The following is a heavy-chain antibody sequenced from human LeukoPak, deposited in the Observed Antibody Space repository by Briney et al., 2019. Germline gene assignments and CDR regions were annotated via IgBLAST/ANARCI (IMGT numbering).Heavy chain of an antibody. V-gene: IGHV5-51*01. CDR2: IYPDDSDI. CDR1: GYTFTSYW. CDR3: ARDYGSGSYYSDY. D-gene: IGHD3-10*01. Sequence: GESLKISCKGSGYTFTSYWIGWVRRMPGKGLEWMGIIYPDDSDIRYSPSFQGQVTISADKSISTAYLQWSGLQASDTAMYYCARDYGSGSYYSDYWGQGTLVTVSS. J-gene: IGHJ4*02.